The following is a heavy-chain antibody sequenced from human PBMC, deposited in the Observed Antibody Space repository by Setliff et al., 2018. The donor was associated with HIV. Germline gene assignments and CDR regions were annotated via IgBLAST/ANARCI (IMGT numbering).Heavy chain of an antibody. Sequence: ESGPTLVNPTQTLTLTCSFSGFSLSTSAEGVGWIRQPPGKALEWLALIYWNDDKRFSPSLKSRLTITWDTSKNQVVLTMTNMDPVDTATYYCVHARDTTGYHFYFDFWGQGPLVTVS. V-gene: IGHV2-5*01. CDR2: IYWNDDK. CDR3: VHARDTTGYHFYFDF. D-gene: IGHD3-22*01. J-gene: IGHJ4*02. CDR1: GFSLSTSAEG.